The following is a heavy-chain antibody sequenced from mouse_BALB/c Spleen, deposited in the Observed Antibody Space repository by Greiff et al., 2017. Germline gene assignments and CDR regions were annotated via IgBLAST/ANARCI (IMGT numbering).Heavy chain of an antibody. J-gene: IGHJ3*01. Sequence: VQLQQSGAELVKPGASVKLSCTASGFNIKDTYMHWVKQRPEQGLEWIGRIDPANGNTKYDPKFQGKATITADTSSNTAYLQLSSLTSEDTAVYYCARSGYDYDEGFAYWGQGTLVTVSA. CDR2: IDPANGNT. D-gene: IGHD2-4*01. CDR3: ARSGYDYDEGFAY. CDR1: GFNIKDTY. V-gene: IGHV14-3*02.